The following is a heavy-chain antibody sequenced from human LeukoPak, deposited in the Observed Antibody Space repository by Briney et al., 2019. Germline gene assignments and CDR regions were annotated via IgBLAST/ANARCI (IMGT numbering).Heavy chain of an antibody. J-gene: IGHJ4*02. CDR1: SYSSINYC. Sequence: EAPMILSWASSYSSINYCICWGRHLPPQGMGWMGIIYTGDCGTRYYPSFQGRVTISGDKSISTVYLQWSSLKASDTAMYYCAIPPGYCGNDCSFVHWGQGTLVTVSS. V-gene: IGHV5-51*01. CDR3: AIPPGYCGNDCSFVH. D-gene: IGHD2-21*02. CDR2: IYTGDCGT.